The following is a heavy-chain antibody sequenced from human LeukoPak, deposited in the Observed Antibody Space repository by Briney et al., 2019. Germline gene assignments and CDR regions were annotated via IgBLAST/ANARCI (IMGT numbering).Heavy chain of an antibody. Sequence: SETLSLTCTVSGGSISSSSYYWGWIRQPPGKGLEWIGSIYYSGSTYYNPSLKSRVTISVDKFKNQFSLKLSSVTAADTAVYYCARTYYDSSGYYSQFDYWGQGTLVTVSS. J-gene: IGHJ4*02. CDR2: IYYSGST. D-gene: IGHD3-22*01. CDR3: ARTYYDSSGYYSQFDY. CDR1: GGSISSSSYY. V-gene: IGHV4-39*01.